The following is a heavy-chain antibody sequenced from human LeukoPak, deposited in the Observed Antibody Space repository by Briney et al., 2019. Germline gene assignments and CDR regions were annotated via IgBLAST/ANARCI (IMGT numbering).Heavy chain of an antibody. CDR2: INHSGST. V-gene: IGHV4-34*01. CDR3: ARSASYYFDY. J-gene: IGHJ4*02. CDR1: GGSFSGYY. Sequence: SETLSLTCAVYGGSFSGYYWSWIRQPPGKGLEWIGEINHSGSTNYNPSLKSQVTISVDTSKNQFSLKLSSVTAADTAVYYCARSASYYFDYWGQGTLVTVSS.